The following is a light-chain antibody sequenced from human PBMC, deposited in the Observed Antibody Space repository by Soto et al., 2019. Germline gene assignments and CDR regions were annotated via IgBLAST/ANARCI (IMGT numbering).Light chain of an antibody. J-gene: IGKJ4*01. CDR1: QSVSTNY. V-gene: IGKV3-20*01. Sequence: VMTQSPATLSVSPGERAALSCRASQSVSTNYLAWYQQKPGQAPRLLIYDASSRATGIPDRFSGGGSGTDFTLTISRLEPEDFAVYYCQQFSSYPLTFGGGTKVDIK. CDR2: DAS. CDR3: QQFSSYPLT.